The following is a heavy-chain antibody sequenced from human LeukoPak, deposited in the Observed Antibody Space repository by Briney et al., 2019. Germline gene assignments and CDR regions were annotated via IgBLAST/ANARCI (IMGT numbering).Heavy chain of an antibody. CDR1: GFPFSDYG. CDR2: ISSDGSNT. Sequence: GGSLRLSCAASGFPFSDYGMNWVRQAPGKGLEWVASISSDGSNTYYVDSVKGRFTISRDNSESTLFLQMSSLRAEDTALYHCAKLGCSATRCYVNYWGQGTLVTVSS. D-gene: IGHD2-2*01. V-gene: IGHV3-30*18. J-gene: IGHJ4*02. CDR3: AKLGCSATRCYVNY.